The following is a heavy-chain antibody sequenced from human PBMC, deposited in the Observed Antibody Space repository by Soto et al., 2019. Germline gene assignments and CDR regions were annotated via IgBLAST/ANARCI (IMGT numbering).Heavy chain of an antibody. J-gene: IGHJ1*01. Sequence: SETLSLTCSVPGYSIRSSKWWSWVRQSPGRGLEWIGDIYHSGAANYNPSLKSRLTMSVDKSKNEFSTKLVSVTAADTAIYFCARDKSTMEGYNQFYSWGPGTLVTVSS. D-gene: IGHD2-15*01. CDR3: ARDKSTMEGYNQFYS. CDR1: GYSIRSSKW. V-gene: IGHV4-4*02. CDR2: IYHSGAA.